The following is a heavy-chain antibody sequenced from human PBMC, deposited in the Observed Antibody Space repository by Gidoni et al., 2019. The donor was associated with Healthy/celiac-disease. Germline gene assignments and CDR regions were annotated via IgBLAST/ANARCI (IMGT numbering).Heavy chain of an antibody. D-gene: IGHD3-9*01. J-gene: IGHJ5*02. CDR2: INAGTGNT. V-gene: IGHV1-3*01. CDR1: GYTVTSYA. CDR3: ARASTDYDILTGYYKDWFDP. Sequence: QVQLVQSGAEVKKPGASVKVSCKASGYTVTSYAMHWVRPAPGQRLEWMGWINAGTGNTKYSQKFQGRVTITRDTSASTAYMELSSLRSEDTAEYYCARASTDYDILTGYYKDWFDPWGQGTLVTVSS.